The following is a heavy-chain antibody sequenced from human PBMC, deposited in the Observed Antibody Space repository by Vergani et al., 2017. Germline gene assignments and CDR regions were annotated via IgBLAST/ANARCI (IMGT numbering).Heavy chain of an antibody. V-gene: IGHV3-7*01. D-gene: IGHD6-6*01. CDR3: AKSGFVGAFET. CDR2: IMPDGSAT. CDR1: GFTFSDFW. Sequence: EVQLVDSGGGLVQPGGSLRLSCTASGFTFSDFWMTWVRQVPGKGLDWVANIMPDGSATMYADSLRGRFSISRDNAKNSLHLHMSSLRVEDTAVYFCAKSGFVGAFETWGQGTMVTVSS. J-gene: IGHJ3*02.